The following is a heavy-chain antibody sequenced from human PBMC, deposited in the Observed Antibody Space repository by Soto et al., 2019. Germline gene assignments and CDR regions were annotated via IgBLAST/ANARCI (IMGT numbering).Heavy chain of an antibody. CDR3: AREMTTVNAFDI. CDR2: IIPILGIA. J-gene: IGHJ3*02. D-gene: IGHD4-17*01. Sequence: QVQLVQSGAEVKKPGSSVKVSCKASGGTFSSYTISWVRQAPGQGLEWMGRIIPILGIANYAQKFQGRVTITADKSTSTAYMELSSLRSEGTAVYYCAREMTTVNAFDIWGQGTMLTVSS. V-gene: IGHV1-69*08. CDR1: GGTFSSYT.